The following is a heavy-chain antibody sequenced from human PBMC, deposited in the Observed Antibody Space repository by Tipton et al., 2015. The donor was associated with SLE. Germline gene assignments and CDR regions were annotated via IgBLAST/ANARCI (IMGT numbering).Heavy chain of an antibody. CDR2: IYTSGST. D-gene: IGHD6-19*01. V-gene: IGHV4-4*07. J-gene: IGHJ2*01. CDR1: GGSISNYY. CDR3: ARGVRIAVVKGWYFDL. Sequence: TLSLTCPVSGGSISNYYWSWIRQPPGEALEWIGYIYTSGSTNYNPSFKSRVTMSADTSKNPFSLKLNSVTAADTAVYSCARGVRIAVVKGWYFDLWGRGALVTVSS.